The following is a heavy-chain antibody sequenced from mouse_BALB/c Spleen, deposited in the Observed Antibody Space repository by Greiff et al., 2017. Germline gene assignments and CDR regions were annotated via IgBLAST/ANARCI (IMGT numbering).Heavy chain of an antibody. D-gene: IGHD2-4*01. V-gene: IGHV1-18*01. CDR1: GYSFTGYT. CDR3: ARGYDYDDGAMDY. CDR2: INPYNGGT. J-gene: IGHJ4*01. Sequence: VQLQQSGPELVKPGASMKISCKAPGYSFTGYTMNWVKQSHGKNLEWIGLINPYNGGTSYNQKFKGKATLTVDKSSSTAYMELLSLTSEDSAVYYCARGYDYDDGAMDYWGQGTSVTVSS.